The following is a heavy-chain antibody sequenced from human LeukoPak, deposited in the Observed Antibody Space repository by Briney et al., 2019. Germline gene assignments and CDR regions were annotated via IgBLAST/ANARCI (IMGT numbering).Heavy chain of an antibody. J-gene: IGHJ6*02. CDR3: ARGNYYGSGSYYYYGMDV. Sequence: SETLSLTCTVSGASFSSSTYYWGWIRQPPGKGLEWIGYIYYSGSTNYNPSLKSRVTISVDTSKNQFSLKLSSVTAADTAVYYCARGNYYGSGSYYYYGMDVWGQGTTVTVSS. V-gene: IGHV4-61*01. D-gene: IGHD3-10*01. CDR2: IYYSGST. CDR1: GASFSSSTYY.